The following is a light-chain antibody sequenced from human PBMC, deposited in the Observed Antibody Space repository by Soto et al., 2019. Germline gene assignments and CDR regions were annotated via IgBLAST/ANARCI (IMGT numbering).Light chain of an antibody. Sequence: DIQLTQSPSFLSASVGDRVTSTCRASQGISSYLAWYQQKPGKAPKLLIYAASTLQSGVPSRFSGSGSGTEFTLTVSSLQPEDFATYYCQQLNSLPFTFGPGTKVDIK. V-gene: IGKV1-9*01. CDR3: QQLNSLPFT. CDR2: AAS. CDR1: QGISSY. J-gene: IGKJ3*01.